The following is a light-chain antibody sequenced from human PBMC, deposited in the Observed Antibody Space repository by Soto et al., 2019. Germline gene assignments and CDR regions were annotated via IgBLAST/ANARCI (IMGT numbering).Light chain of an antibody. CDR3: QQYGSSPQT. V-gene: IGKV3-20*01. Sequence: EIVLTQSPGTLSLSPGESATLSCRASQYVSVRFLAWYQQKPGQAPRLLIYGASDRATGIPDRFTGSGSGTDFTLTINRLEQEDFAVYFCQQYGSSPQTFGRGTKVEIK. CDR1: QYVSVRF. J-gene: IGKJ1*01. CDR2: GAS.